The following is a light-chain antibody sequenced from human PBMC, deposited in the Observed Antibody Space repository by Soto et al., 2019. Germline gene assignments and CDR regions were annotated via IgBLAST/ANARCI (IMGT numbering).Light chain of an antibody. Sequence: QPVLTQPASVSGSPGQSITISCTGTSSDVGGYNYVSWYQQHPGKAPKLMIYDVSNWPSGVSNRFSGSKSGNTASLTISGLQAEDEADYYCSSYTNSSPVVFGTGTKVTVL. V-gene: IGLV2-14*01. CDR1: SSDVGGYNY. CDR3: SSYTNSSPVV. J-gene: IGLJ1*01. CDR2: DVS.